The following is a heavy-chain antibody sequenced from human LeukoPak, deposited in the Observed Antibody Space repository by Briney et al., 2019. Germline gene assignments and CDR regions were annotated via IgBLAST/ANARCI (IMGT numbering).Heavy chain of an antibody. J-gene: IGHJ4*02. CDR1: GGSISSYY. Sequence: SETLSLTCTVSGGSISSYYWSWIRQPPGKGLEWIGYIYYSGSTNYNPSLKSRVTISVDTSENQFSLKLSSVTAADTAVYYCARQRRYCSGGSCYSGLDYWGQGTLVTVSS. D-gene: IGHD2-15*01. CDR3: ARQRRYCSGGSCYSGLDY. V-gene: IGHV4-59*08. CDR2: IYYSGST.